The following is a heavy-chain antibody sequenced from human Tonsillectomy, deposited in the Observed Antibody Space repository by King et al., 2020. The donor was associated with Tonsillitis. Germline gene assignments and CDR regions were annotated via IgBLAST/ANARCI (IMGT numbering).Heavy chain of an antibody. J-gene: IGHJ4*02. CDR1: GFTFSSYS. Sequence: QLVQSGGGLVKPGGSLRLSCAASGFTFSSYSMNWVRQAPGKGLEWVSSISSSSSYIYYADSVKGRFTISRDNAKNSLYLQMNSLRAEDTAVYYCARVGAAYCGGDCSSGWGQGPLVTVSS. D-gene: IGHD2-21*02. CDR2: ISSSSSYI. V-gene: IGHV3-21*01. CDR3: ARVGAAYCGGDCSSG.